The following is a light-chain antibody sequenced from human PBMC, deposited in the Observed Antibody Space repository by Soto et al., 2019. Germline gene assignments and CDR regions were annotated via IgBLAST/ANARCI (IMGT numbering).Light chain of an antibody. J-gene: IGLJ1*01. CDR3: QSYDSSLSGYV. CDR2: GNS. CDR1: SSNIGAGYD. Sequence: QSVLTHPPSVSGAPGQRVTISCTGSSSNIGAGYDVHWYQQLPGTAPKLLFYGNSNRPSGVPDRFSGSKSGTSASLAITGLQPEDEADYYCQSYDSSLSGYVFGTGTKLTVL. V-gene: IGLV1-40*01.